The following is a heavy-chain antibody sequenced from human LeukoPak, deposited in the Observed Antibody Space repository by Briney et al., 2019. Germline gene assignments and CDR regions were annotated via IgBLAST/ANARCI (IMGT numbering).Heavy chain of an antibody. CDR3: AKDWGIIVVVSLDY. V-gene: IGHV3-23*01. CDR1: GFTFSSYA. D-gene: IGHD2-2*01. J-gene: IGHJ4*02. Sequence: GGSLRLSCAASGFTFSSYAMSWVRQAPGKGLEWVSAISGSGGSTYYADSVKGRFTISRDNSKNTLYLQMNSLRAEDTAVYHCAKDWGIIVVVSLDYWGQGTLVTVSS. CDR2: ISGSGGST.